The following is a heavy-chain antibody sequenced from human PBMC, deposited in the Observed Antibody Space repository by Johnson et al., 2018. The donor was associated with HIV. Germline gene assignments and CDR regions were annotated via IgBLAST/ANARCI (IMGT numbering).Heavy chain of an antibody. CDR1: GFTLGSFG. CDR2: ISYDGSNK. V-gene: IGHV3-30*03. CDR3: ARDDLGNPKNAFDF. Sequence: QVQLVESGGGVVQPGRSLRLSCAASGFTLGSFGMHWVRQAPGKGLAWVAVISYDGSNKYYLDSVKGRFTISRDNSKNTLYMQMNSMRAEDTAVYYCARDDLGNPKNAFDFWGQGTMVTVSS. D-gene: IGHD4-23*01. J-gene: IGHJ3*01.